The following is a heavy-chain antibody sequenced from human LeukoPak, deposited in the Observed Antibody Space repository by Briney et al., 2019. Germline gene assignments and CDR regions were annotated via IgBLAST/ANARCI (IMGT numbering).Heavy chain of an antibody. CDR3: ARGYSGYDHYFDY. Sequence: GGSLRLSCAASGFTFSSYWMSWVRQAPGKGLEWVANIKQDRSEKYYVDSVKGRFTISRDNAKNSLYLQMNSLRAEDTAVYYCARGYSGYDHYFDYWGQGTLVTVSS. J-gene: IGHJ4*02. CDR1: GFTFSSYW. D-gene: IGHD5-12*01. CDR2: IKQDRSEK. V-gene: IGHV3-7*03.